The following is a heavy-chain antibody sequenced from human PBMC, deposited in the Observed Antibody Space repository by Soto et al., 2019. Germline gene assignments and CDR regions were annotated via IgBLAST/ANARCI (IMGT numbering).Heavy chain of an antibody. Sequence: PGESLKISCQGTGYRFTSSWIGWVRQKPGKGLEWLGNVYPTDSDARYSPAFQGQVTVSADNSINTAYLQWLNLKASDTAIYCCTKDATGSFDPWGQGTRVTVSS. D-gene: IGHD1-1*01. V-gene: IGHV5-51*01. CDR2: VYPTDSDA. CDR3: TKDATGSFDP. J-gene: IGHJ5*02. CDR1: GYRFTSSW.